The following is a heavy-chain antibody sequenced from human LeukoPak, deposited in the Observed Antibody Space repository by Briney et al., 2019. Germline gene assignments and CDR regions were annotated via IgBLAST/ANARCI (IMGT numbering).Heavy chain of an antibody. V-gene: IGHV3-21*01. CDR2: ISSSSSYI. CDR3: ARGGLGNFD. J-gene: IGHJ4*02. CDR1: GFTFSTYS. Sequence: GGSLRLSCAASGFTFSTYSMNWVRQAPGKGLEWVSSISSSSSYIFYADSVKGRFTIPRDNAKNSLYLQMNSLRAEDTAAYYCARGGLGNFDWGQGTLVTVSS. D-gene: IGHD4-23*01.